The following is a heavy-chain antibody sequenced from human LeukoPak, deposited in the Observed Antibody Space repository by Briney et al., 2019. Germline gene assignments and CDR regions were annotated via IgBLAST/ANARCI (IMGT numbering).Heavy chain of an antibody. CDR2: IKQDGSEK. J-gene: IGHJ4*02. CDR3: AREGLVGANDY. V-gene: IGHV3-7*01. D-gene: IGHD1-26*01. Sequence: PGGSLRLSCAASGFSFSSNSMSWVRQAPGKGLEWVANIKQDGSEKYYVDSVKGRFTISRDNAENSLYLQMNSLRAEDTAVYYCAREGLVGANDYWGQGTLVTVSS. CDR1: GFSFSSNS.